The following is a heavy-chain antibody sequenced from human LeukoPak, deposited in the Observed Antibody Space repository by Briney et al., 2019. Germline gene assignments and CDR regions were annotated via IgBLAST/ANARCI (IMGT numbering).Heavy chain of an antibody. V-gene: IGHV1-2*02. J-gene: IGHJ4*02. D-gene: IGHD3-22*01. CDR1: GYTFTGYY. CDR3: AITYYYDSSGYYY. Sequence: ASVKVSCKASGYTFTGYYMHWVRQAPGQGLEWMGWINPNSGGTNYAQKFQGRVTMTRDTSISTAYMELSRLRSDDTAVYYCAITYYYDSSGYYYWGQGTLVTVSS. CDR2: INPNSGGT.